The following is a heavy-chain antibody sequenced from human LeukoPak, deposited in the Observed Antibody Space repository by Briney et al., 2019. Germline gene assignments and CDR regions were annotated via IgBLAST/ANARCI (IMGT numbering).Heavy chain of an antibody. CDR3: TRHNMGYSDR. D-gene: IGHD3-16*02. V-gene: IGHV5-51*01. Sequence: GESLKISCKGSGYSFINYWIGWVRQMPGKGLEYIGIVYPGDSETKYSLSFQGHVIISVDKSIDTAYLRWSSLKASDTAIYYCTRHNMGYSDRWGQGTLVTVSS. CDR2: VYPGDSET. CDR1: GYSFINYW. J-gene: IGHJ4*01.